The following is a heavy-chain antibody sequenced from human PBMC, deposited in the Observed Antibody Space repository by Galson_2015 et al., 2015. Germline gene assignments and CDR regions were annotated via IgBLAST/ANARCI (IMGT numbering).Heavy chain of an antibody. J-gene: IGHJ3*02. CDR3: ARDYDSSGYSDGAFDI. D-gene: IGHD3-22*01. Sequence: SETLSLTCTVSGGSISSYYWSWIRQPPGKGLEWIGYIYYSGSTNYNPSLKSRVTISVDTSKNQFSLKLSSVTAADTAVYYCARDYDSSGYSDGAFDIWGQGTMVTVSS. CDR1: GGSISSYY. V-gene: IGHV4-59*01. CDR2: IYYSGST.